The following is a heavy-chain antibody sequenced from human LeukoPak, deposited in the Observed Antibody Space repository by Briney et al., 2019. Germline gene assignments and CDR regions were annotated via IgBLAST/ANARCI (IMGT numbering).Heavy chain of an antibody. V-gene: IGHV1-24*01. CDR1: GYTLYEVS. CDR2: FDPEDGET. CDR3: TTDLDY. J-gene: IGHJ4*02. Sequence: ASVKVSCKASGYTLYEVSIHWVRQAPGKGLEWMGGFDPEDGETIYAQKFRGRLTMTEDTSTDTAYMELSSLRSDDTAVYYCTTDLDYLGQGSLVTVSS.